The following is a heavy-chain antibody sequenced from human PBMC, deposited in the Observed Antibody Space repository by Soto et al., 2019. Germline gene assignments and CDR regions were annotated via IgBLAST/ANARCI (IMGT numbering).Heavy chain of an antibody. J-gene: IGHJ6*02. V-gene: IGHV3-30*18. D-gene: IGHD1-1*01. CDR2: ISYSGSIK. CDR1: AFTFNIYG. CDR3: AKENEGYGMDV. Sequence: QAQLVESGGGAVQPGRSLRLSCAASAFTFNIYGMHWVRQAPGKGLEWVAVISYSGSIKYYADSVKGRFTISRDNSKNTLYLQMNSLKPEDTAVYYCAKENEGYGMDVWGQGTTVTVSS.